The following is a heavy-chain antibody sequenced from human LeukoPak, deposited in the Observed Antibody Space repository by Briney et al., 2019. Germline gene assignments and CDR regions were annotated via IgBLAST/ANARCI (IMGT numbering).Heavy chain of an antibody. V-gene: IGHV4-59*01. J-gene: IGHJ3*02. Sequence: SETLSLTCTVSGGSISSYYWSWIRQPPGKGLEWIGYIYYSGSTNYNPSLKSRVTISVDTSKNRFSLKLSSVTAADTAVYYCARGGWRYDAFDIWGQGTMVTVSS. CDR1: GGSISSYY. CDR3: ARGGWRYDAFDI. D-gene: IGHD2-21*01. CDR2: IYYSGST.